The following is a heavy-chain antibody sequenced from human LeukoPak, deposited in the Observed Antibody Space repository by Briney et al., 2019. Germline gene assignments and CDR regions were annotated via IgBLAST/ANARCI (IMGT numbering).Heavy chain of an antibody. D-gene: IGHD5-12*01. CDR2: INAGNGNT. Sequence: ASVTVSCKASGYTFTSYAMHWVRQAPGQRLEWMGWINAGNGNTKYSQKFQGRVTITRDTTASTAYMELSSLRSEDTAVYYCARDQVADRLDYWGQGTLVTVSS. J-gene: IGHJ4*02. V-gene: IGHV1-3*01. CDR3: ARDQVADRLDY. CDR1: GYTFTSYA.